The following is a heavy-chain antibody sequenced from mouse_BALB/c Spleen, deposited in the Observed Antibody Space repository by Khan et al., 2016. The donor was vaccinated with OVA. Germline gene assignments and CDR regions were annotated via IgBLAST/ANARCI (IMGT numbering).Heavy chain of an antibody. CDR1: GFTFSSYS. Sequence: EVELVESGGGLVKPGGSLRLSCEASGFTFSSYSMSWVRQTPEKRLEWVATITSGGSYTYYPDSVQGRFTISRDNAKNTLYLQMSSLKSEDTAIYYCTRDMNYYGSSFYFDYWGQGTTLTVSS. D-gene: IGHD1-1*01. CDR2: ITSGGSYT. V-gene: IGHV5-6-4*01. CDR3: TRDMNYYGSSFYFDY. J-gene: IGHJ2*01.